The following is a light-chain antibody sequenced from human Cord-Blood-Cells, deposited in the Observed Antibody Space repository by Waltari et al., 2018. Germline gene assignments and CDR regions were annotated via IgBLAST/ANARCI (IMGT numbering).Light chain of an antibody. Sequence: QSALTQPASVSGSPGQSITLFCPGTRSDVGRYNYVSWYQHHPGKAPKLMIYDVSNRPSGVSNRFSGSKSGNTASLTISGLQAEDEADYYCSSYTSSSTVVFGGGTKLTVL. J-gene: IGLJ2*01. CDR2: DVS. CDR1: RSDVGRYNY. CDR3: SSYTSSSTVV. V-gene: IGLV2-14*03.